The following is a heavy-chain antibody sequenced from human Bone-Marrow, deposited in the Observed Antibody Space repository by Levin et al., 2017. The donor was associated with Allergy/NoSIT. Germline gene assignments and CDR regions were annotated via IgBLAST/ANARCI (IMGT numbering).Heavy chain of an antibody. CDR2: ISAYNGDT. Sequence: GASVKVSCKASGYTFSTYDINWVRQAPGQGLEWVGWISAYNGDTSYAENLQGRVTLTTDSSTSTVYMELKSLRSDDTAVYYCARDATGIRFLGAGNWFDPWGQGTLVTVSS. CDR3: ARDATGIRFLGAGNWFDP. CDR1: GYTFSTYD. V-gene: IGHV1-18*01. D-gene: IGHD3-3*01. J-gene: IGHJ5*02.